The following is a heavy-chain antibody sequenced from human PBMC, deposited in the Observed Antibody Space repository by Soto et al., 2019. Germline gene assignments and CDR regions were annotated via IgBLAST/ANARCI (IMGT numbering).Heavy chain of an antibody. CDR3: ATGGRVYSDGGGAPRYHFDY. V-gene: IGHV1-69*01. CDR2: LLPIFATA. CDR1: GGSFSSNA. Sequence: QVQLVQSGAEVKKPGSSVKVSCKASGGSFSSNAISWVRQARGQGLEWMVGLLPIFATATYAQKFQGRVTITADESTSTAYMELSSLISEDTAVYYCATGGRVYSDGGGAPRYHFDYWGQGTLVTVSS. J-gene: IGHJ4*02. D-gene: IGHD5-18*01.